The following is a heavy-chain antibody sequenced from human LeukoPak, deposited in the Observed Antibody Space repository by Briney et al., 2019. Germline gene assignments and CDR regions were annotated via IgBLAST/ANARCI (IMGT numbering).Heavy chain of an antibody. CDR2: TYYRSKWYN. CDR1: GDSVSSNSAA. Sequence: SQTLSLTCAISGDSVSSNSAAWNWIRQSPSRGLEWLGRTYYRSKWYNDYAVSVKSRITINPDTSKNQFSLQLNSVTPEDRAVYYSAMGEEAKLGGGFDPWGQGTLVTVSS. J-gene: IGHJ5*02. V-gene: IGHV6-1*01. CDR3: AMGEEAKLGGGFDP. D-gene: IGHD3-16*01.